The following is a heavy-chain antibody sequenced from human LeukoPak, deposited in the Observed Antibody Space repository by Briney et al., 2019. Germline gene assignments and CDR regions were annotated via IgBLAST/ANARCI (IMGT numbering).Heavy chain of an antibody. CDR1: GFTFSSYG. Sequence: GGSLRLSCAASGFTFSSYGMHWVRQAPGKGLEWVAVISYDGSNKYYADSVKGRFTISRDNSKNTLYLQMNSLRAEDTAVYYCARGGVYSSGWYGPHDYWGQGTLVTVSS. J-gene: IGHJ4*02. D-gene: IGHD6-19*01. CDR3: ARGGVYSSGWYGPHDY. V-gene: IGHV3-30*03. CDR2: ISYDGSNK.